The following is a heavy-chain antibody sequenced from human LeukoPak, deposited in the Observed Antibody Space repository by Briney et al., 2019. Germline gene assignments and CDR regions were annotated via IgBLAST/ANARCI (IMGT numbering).Heavy chain of an antibody. CDR2: ISSSGSAI. J-gene: IGHJ4*02. V-gene: IGHV3-48*03. D-gene: IGHD6-19*01. CDR3: ARGGSLGY. Sequence: PGGSLSLSCAASGFTFSSYEMNWVRQAPGKGLEWVSKISSSGSAIYYADSVKGRFTISRDNAKSTLYLQMNSLRAEDTAVYYCARGGSLGYWGQGTLVTVPS. CDR1: GFTFSSYE.